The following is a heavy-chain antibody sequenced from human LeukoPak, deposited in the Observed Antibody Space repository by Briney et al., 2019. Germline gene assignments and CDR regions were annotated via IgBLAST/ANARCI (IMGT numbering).Heavy chain of an antibody. J-gene: IGHJ4*02. CDR2: IYYEGRT. V-gene: IGHV4-39*01. CDR1: GGSISSSGYY. D-gene: IGHD1-14*01. CDR3: ARLGLKTTGTIY. Sequence: PSDTLSLTCTVSGGSISSSGYYWGWIRQPPGKGLEWIASIYYEGRTLYNPSLKSRVTISIDTSASQFSLRLTSMTAPDTAVYSCARLGLKTTGTIYWGQGILVTVSS.